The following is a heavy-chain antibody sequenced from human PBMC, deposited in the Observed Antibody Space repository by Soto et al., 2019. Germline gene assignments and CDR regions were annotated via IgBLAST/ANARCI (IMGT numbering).Heavy chain of an antibody. D-gene: IGHD3-3*01. CDR1: GFSLTTSGVG. Sequence: QITLNESGPTQVKPRQTLTLTCTFSGFSLTTSGVGVGWIRQSPGKAPEWLALIYWDDDKRDSPSLKSRITINKETSKNQVVLTMDDLDPEDTATYYCAHRVLRTVFGLVTTTAIYFDFWGQGTPVAVSS. CDR3: AHRVLRTVFGLVTTTAIYFDF. V-gene: IGHV2-5*02. CDR2: IYWDDDK. J-gene: IGHJ4*02.